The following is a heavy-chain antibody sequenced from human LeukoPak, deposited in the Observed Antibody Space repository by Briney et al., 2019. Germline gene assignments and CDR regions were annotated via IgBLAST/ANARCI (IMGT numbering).Heavy chain of an antibody. D-gene: IGHD3-22*01. Sequence: GGSLRLSCAASGFTVSSNYMSWVRQAPGKGLEWVSVIYSGGSTYYADSVKGRFTISRDNSKNTLYLQMNSLRAEDTAVYYCARALPDYYYDSSGYYQYYFDHWGQGTLVTVSS. CDR2: IYSGGST. V-gene: IGHV3-53*01. CDR3: ARALPDYYYDSSGYYQYYFDH. CDR1: GFTVSSNY. J-gene: IGHJ4*02.